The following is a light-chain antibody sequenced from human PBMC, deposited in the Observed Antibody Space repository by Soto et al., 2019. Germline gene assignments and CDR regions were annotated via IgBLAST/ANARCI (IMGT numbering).Light chain of an antibody. V-gene: IGLV2-14*01. CDR2: EVS. J-gene: IGLJ2*01. CDR1: SSDVGGYNY. CDR3: SSYTSSSPVV. Sequence: QSVLTQPASVSGSPGQSITLSCTGTSSDVGGYNYVSWYQQHPGKAPKLMIYEVSDRPSGVSNRFSGSKSGNTASLTISGLQAEDEADYYCSSYTSSSPVVFGGGTKVTVL.